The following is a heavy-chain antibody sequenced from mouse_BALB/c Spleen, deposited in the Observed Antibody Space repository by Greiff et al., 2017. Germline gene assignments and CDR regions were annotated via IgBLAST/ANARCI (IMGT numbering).Heavy chain of an antibody. CDR2: IRLKSNNYAT. D-gene: IGHD2-3*01. CDR3: ARGDGYYAWFAY. J-gene: IGHJ3*01. V-gene: IGHV6-6*02. CDR1: GFTFSNYW. Sequence: EVKVEESGGGLVQPGGSMKLSCVASGFTFSNYWMNWVRQSPEKGLEWVAEIRLKSNNYATHYAESVKGRFTISRDDSKSSVYLQMNNLRAEDTGIYSSARGDGYYAWFAYWGQGTLVTVSA.